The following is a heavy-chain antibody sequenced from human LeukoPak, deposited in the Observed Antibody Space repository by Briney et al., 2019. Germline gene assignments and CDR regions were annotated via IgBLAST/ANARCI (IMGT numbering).Heavy chain of an antibody. CDR1: GGSISSSSYY. V-gene: IGHV4-39*01. D-gene: IGHD4-17*01. CDR3: ARQNPGGDLIDY. CDR2: IYESGST. J-gene: IGHJ4*02. Sequence: PSETLSLTCTVSGGSISSSSYYWGCIRQPPGKGLEWIGSIYESGSTNYNPSLRSRVTISVDTSKNQFSLKLSSVTAADTAVYYCARQNPGGDLIDYWGQGTLVTVSS.